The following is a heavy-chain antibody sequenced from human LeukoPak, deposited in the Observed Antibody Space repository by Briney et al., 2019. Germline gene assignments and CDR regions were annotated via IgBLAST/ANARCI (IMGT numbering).Heavy chain of an antibody. CDR1: GYIFTSYG. J-gene: IGHJ6*02. CDR3: ARDRRVGAKRIYYHHGMDV. Sequence: GASVKVSCKASGYIFTSYGINWVRQAPGHGVEGMGWISPYNVRTNSVQKFQGRVTMITDTSTRKAYLELRSLRSDDTAVYYCARDRRVGAKRIYYHHGMDVWGRGTTVTVS. V-gene: IGHV1-18*01. CDR2: ISPYNVRT. D-gene: IGHD1-26*01.